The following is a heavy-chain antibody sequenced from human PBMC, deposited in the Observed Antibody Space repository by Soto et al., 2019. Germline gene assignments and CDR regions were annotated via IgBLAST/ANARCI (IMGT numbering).Heavy chain of an antibody. J-gene: IGHJ5*02. D-gene: IGHD2-2*01. CDR1: GYTFSNYG. V-gene: IGHV1-18*01. CDR2: ISLYSDGT. CDR3: ARVVPGAEAWFGP. Sequence: VASVKVSCKTSGYTFSNYGITWVRQAPGQPLEWLGWISLYSDGTNYAQKFQGRVSMTTDTSTTTAYMELRSLRSDDTAVYYCARVVPGAEAWFGPWGQGNLVTVSS.